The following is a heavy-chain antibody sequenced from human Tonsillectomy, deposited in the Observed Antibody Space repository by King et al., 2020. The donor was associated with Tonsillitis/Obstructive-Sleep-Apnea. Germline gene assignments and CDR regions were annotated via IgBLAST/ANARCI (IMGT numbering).Heavy chain of an antibody. V-gene: IGHV5-51*01. D-gene: IGHD5-24*01. CDR1: GYSFTSYW. J-gene: IGHJ4*02. CDR2: ISPGYSDT. CDR3: ARGDGYPDY. Sequence: LVQSGVDVNKPRESLKISCKEFGYSFTSYWMGCVRNILGKGLELIVIISPGYSDTRYSPSFQGQVTISADKSISTAYLQWSSLKASDTAMYYCARGDGYPDYWGQGTLVTVSS.